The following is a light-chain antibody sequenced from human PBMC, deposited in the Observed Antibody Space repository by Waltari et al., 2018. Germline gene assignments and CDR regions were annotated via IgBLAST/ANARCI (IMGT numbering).Light chain of an antibody. CDR1: SSDVGGYNY. CDR2: DVR. V-gene: IGLV2-11*01. CDR3: CSYAGSYPVV. Sequence: QSALTQPRPVSGSPGQSVTISCTGTSSDVGGYNYVPWYQQHPGNAPKLMIYDVRQRPSGVPDRFSGSKSGNTASLTISGLQAEDEADYYCCSYAGSYPVVFGGGTKLTVL. J-gene: IGLJ2*01.